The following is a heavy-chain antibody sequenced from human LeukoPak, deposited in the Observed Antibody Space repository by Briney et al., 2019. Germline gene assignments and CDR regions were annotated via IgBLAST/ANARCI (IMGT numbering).Heavy chain of an antibody. D-gene: IGHD1-14*01. Sequence: RSGRSLRLSCAASGFTFSSYAMHWVRQAPGKGLEWAAFIRNDGSTKYYADSVKGRFTISRDNSKNTVYLQMNSLRDEDTAVYYCARTALSDSPEGSWGQGTLVTVSS. CDR3: ARTALSDSPEGS. CDR1: GFTFSSYA. CDR2: IRNDGSTK. V-gene: IGHV3-30*04. J-gene: IGHJ5*02.